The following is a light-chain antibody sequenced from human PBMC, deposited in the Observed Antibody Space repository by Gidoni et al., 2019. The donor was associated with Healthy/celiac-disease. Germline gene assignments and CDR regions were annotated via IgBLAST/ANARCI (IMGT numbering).Light chain of an antibody. J-gene: IGLJ2*01. CDR2: GNC. Sequence: QAVLTPPPSVTGAPGERVTISCTGSSSNSGAGYDGHWYHPRPGTAPKLLIYGNCNRPSGSPDRFSGSNSGTSASLAITGLQAEDEADYYCQSYDSSLSGSVFGGGTKLTVL. V-gene: IGLV1-40*01. CDR1: SSNSGAGYD. CDR3: QSYDSSLSGSV.